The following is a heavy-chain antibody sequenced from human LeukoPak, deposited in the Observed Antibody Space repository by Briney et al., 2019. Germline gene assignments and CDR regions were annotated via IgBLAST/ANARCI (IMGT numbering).Heavy chain of an antibody. J-gene: IGHJ4*02. D-gene: IGHD3-16*01. Sequence: SVKVSCKASGGTFSSYAISWVRQAPGQGLEWMGRIIPIFGTANYAQKFQGRGTITTDESTSTAYMELSSLRSEDTAVYYCARDTAAVVTFGGVIPLGYWGQGTLVTVSS. CDR1: GGTFSSYA. CDR2: IIPIFGTA. CDR3: ARDTAAVVTFGGVIPLGY. V-gene: IGHV1-69*05.